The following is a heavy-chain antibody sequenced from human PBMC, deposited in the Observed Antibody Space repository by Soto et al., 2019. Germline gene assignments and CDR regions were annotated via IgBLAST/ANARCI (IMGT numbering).Heavy chain of an antibody. Sequence: SENLSLTCTVSGGSISSSSYYWGWIRQPPGKGLEWIGSIYYSGSTYYNPSLKSRVTISVDTSKNQFSLKLSSVTAADTAVYYCARSQTTVTSYDYWGQGTLVTVS. CDR1: GGSISSSSYY. V-gene: IGHV4-39*07. D-gene: IGHD4-17*01. CDR3: ARSQTTVTSYDY. CDR2: IYYSGST. J-gene: IGHJ4*02.